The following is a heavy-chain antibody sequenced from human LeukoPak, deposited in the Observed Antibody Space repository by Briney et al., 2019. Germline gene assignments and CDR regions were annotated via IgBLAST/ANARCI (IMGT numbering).Heavy chain of an antibody. CDR3: ARARTKQQLVIGY. D-gene: IGHD6-13*01. CDR1: GYTFTSYD. CDR2: MNPNSGNT. J-gene: IGHJ4*02. V-gene: IGHV1-8*01. Sequence: ASVKVSCKASGYTFTSYDINWVRQATGQGLEWMGWMNPNSGNTGYAQKFQGRVTMTRNTSISTAYMELSSLRSEDTAVYYCARARTKQQLVIGYWGQGTLVTVSS.